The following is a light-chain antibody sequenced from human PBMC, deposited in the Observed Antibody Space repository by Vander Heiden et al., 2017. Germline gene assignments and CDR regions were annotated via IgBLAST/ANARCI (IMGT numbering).Light chain of an antibody. J-gene: IGKJ1*01. CDR3: QQRSNWLWT. Sequence: EIVLTQSPATLSLPPGERATLSCVSSQSVSSYLAWYQQKPGQAPRLLIYDASNRATGIPARFSGSGSGTDFTLTISRLEPEDFAVYYCQQRSNWLWTFGQGTKVEIK. CDR1: QSVSSY. CDR2: DAS. V-gene: IGKV3-11*01.